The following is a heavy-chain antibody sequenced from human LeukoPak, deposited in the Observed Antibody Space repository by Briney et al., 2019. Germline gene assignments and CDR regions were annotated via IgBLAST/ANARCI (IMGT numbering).Heavy chain of an antibody. CDR2: IYPGDSDT. Sequence: GESLKISCKGSGYIFTNYWIGWVRQMPGKGLEWMRIIYPGDSDTRYSPAFQGQVTISVDKSINTAYLQWSSLKASDTAMYYCARAMQGLDYWGQGTLVTVSS. V-gene: IGHV5-51*01. J-gene: IGHJ4*02. CDR3: ARAMQGLDY. CDR1: GYIFTNYW.